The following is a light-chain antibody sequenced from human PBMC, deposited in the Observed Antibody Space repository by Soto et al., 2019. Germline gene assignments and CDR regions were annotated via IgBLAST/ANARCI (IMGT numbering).Light chain of an antibody. J-gene: IGKJ1*01. CDR3: QQYTRPLT. CDR1: QSVSSSY. Sequence: ESVLTQSAATLSFSPGERSTLSCRASQSVSSSYLAWYQQKPGQAPRLLIYGASSRATGIPDRFSGSGSGTDFPPTISRLEHDDFAEYSCQQYTRPLTSGQGTKVDI. V-gene: IGKV3-20*01. CDR2: GAS.